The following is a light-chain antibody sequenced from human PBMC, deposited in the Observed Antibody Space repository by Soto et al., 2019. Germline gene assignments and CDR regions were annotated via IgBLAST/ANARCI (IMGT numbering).Light chain of an antibody. Sequence: EIVLTQSPATLSLSPGERATLSCRASPSVANFVAWYQQKPGQAPRLLIYGAFNRATGIPARFSGSGSGTDFTLTISSLEPEDSAVYYCQQRNIWPPVTFGHGTKVDNK. CDR1: PSVANF. V-gene: IGKV3-11*01. J-gene: IGKJ1*01. CDR2: GAF. CDR3: QQRNIWPPVT.